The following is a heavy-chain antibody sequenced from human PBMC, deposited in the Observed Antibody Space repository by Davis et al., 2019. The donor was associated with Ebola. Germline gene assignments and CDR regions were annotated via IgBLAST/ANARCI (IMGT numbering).Heavy chain of an antibody. Sequence: PGGSLRLSCAASGFTFSSYAMSWVRQAPGKGLEWVSAISGSGGSTYYADSVKGRFTISRDNSKNTLYLQMNSLRAEDTAVYYCARAGGYDVWSAYYTPYWGHGTLVTVSS. D-gene: IGHD3-3*01. V-gene: IGHV3-23*01. CDR1: GFTFSSYA. CDR2: ISGSGGST. J-gene: IGHJ4*01. CDR3: ARAGGYDVWSAYYTPY.